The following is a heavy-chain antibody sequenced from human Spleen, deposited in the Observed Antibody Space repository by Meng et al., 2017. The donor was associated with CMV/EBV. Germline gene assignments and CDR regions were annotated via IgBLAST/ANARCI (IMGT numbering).Heavy chain of an antibody. Sequence: GESLKISCAASGFTFSAFSMNWVRQAPGKGLEWVSSISTTSSYIYYAESLKGRFTISRDNAKNTLYLHISGLRVEDTAVYYCAGFGMTITNALDVWGQGTTVTVSS. CDR1: GFTFSAFS. J-gene: IGHJ6*02. D-gene: IGHD3-10*01. CDR3: AGFGMTITNALDV. CDR2: ISTTSSYI. V-gene: IGHV3-21*01.